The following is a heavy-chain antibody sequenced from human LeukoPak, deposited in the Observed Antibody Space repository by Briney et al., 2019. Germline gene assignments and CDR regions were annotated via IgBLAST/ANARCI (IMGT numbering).Heavy chain of an antibody. Sequence: ASVKVSCKPTGYSFTAYYIFWMRQAPGQGLECMGWINLYNGATKYAQRFQSRVTMTRDTSISTAHMEPSRLRSDDTATYYCASWAGGNEPVASFDYWGQGTLVTVSS. V-gene: IGHV1-2*02. CDR2: INLYNGAT. CDR3: ASWAGGNEPVASFDY. CDR1: GYSFTAYY. J-gene: IGHJ4*02. D-gene: IGHD1-14*01.